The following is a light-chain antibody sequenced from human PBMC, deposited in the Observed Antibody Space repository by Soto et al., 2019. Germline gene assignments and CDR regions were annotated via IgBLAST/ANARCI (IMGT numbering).Light chain of an antibody. Sequence: IQLTQSPSSLSASVGDRVTITCRASQGISTFLAWYQQKPGKAPNLLIYAASTLQKGVPSRFNGSGSGTDFTLIISSLQPEDFATYYCRQLNDFPPTFGGGTKVEIK. J-gene: IGKJ4*01. CDR1: QGISTF. CDR3: RQLNDFPPT. CDR2: AAS. V-gene: IGKV1-9*01.